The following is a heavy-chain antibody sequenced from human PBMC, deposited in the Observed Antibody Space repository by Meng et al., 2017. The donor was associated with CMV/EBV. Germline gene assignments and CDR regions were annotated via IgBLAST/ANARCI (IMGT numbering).Heavy chain of an antibody. CDR2: LYGGGST. V-gene: IGHV3-53*01. CDR3: ARRYCSNNICYSGFDY. J-gene: IGHJ4*02. D-gene: IGHD2-2*01. CDR1: GLSVSSSH. Sequence: GESLKISCAMSGLSVSSSHMSWVRQAPGKGLEWLSVLYGGGSTAYADSVKGRFTISRDDSKDTPFLQMDTLRAEDTAFYYCARRYCSNNICYSGFDYWGPGTLVTVSS.